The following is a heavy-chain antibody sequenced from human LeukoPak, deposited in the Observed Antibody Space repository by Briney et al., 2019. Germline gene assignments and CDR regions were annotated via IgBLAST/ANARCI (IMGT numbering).Heavy chain of an antibody. CDR2: INPSGGST. D-gene: IGHD3-22*01. CDR3: TREWGYYDSSGYSHFDY. CDR1: GYTFTSYY. V-gene: IGHV1-46*01. J-gene: IGHJ4*02. Sequence: ASVKVSCKVSGYTFTSYYMHWVRQAPGQGLEWMGIINPSGGSTSYAQKFQGRVTMTRDTSTSTVYMELSSLRSEDTAVYYCTREWGYYDSSGYSHFDYWGQGTLVTVSS.